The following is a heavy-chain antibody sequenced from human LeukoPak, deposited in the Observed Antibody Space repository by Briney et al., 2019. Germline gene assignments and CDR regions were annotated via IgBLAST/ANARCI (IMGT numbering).Heavy chain of an antibody. CDR3: ATFRTTGYYMDV. CDR1: GYSISSGYH. D-gene: IGHD4-17*01. J-gene: IGHJ6*03. CDR2: IYHSGST. Sequence: SETLSLTCTVSGYSISSGYHWGWIRQPPGKGLEWIGSIYHSGSTYYNPSLKSRVTISVDTPKNHFSLKLSSVTAADRAVYYCATFRTTGYYMDVWAKGTTVTISS. V-gene: IGHV4-38-2*02.